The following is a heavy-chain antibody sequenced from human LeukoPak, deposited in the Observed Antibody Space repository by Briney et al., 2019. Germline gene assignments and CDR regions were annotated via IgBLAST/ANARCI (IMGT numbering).Heavy chain of an antibody. CDR3: ATDGRWYGYFDY. D-gene: IGHD6-13*01. J-gene: IGHJ4*02. Sequence: PSETLSLTCTVSGGSVSSGSYYWSWIRQPPGKGLEWIGYIYYSGSTNYNPSLKSRVTISVDTSKNQFSLKLSSVTAADTAVYYCATDGRWYGYFDYWGQGTLVTVSS. V-gene: IGHV4-61*01. CDR2: IYYSGST. CDR1: GGSVSSGSYY.